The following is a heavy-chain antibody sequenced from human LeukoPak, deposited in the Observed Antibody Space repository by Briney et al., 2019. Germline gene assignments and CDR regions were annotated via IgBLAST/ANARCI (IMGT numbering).Heavy chain of an antibody. J-gene: IGHJ6*02. CDR3: ARQRSGYASPYYYYGMDV. D-gene: IGHD5-12*01. CDR1: GGSISSSSYY. CDR2: IYYSVST. V-gene: IGHV4-39*01. Sequence: SETPSLTCTVSGGSISSSSYYWGWIRQPPGKGLEGTGSIYYSVSTYYNPSLKSPVTISVDTSKNQFSLKLSSVTAADTAVYYCARQRSGYASPYYYYGMDVWGQGTTVTVSS.